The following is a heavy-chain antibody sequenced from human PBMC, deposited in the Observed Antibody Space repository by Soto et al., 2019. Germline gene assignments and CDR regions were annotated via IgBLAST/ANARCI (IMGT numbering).Heavy chain of an antibody. D-gene: IGHD1-1*01. Sequence: EVQLVESGGGLVKPGGSLRLSCAASGFTFSSYSMNWVRQAPGKGLEWVSSISSSSSYIYYADSVKGRFTISRDNAKNSLYQQMKSLRAEDTAVYYCARGGFGGTTGTRREYYFAYWGQGTLVTVSS. CDR1: GFTFSSYS. J-gene: IGHJ4*02. V-gene: IGHV3-21*01. CDR3: ARGGFGGTTGTRREYYFAY. CDR2: ISSSSSYI.